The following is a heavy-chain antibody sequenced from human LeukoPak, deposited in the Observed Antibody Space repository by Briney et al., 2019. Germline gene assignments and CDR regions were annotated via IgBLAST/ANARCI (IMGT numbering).Heavy chain of an antibody. D-gene: IGHD3-10*01. J-gene: IGHJ4*02. Sequence: TSGGSLRLSCAASGFTFSSYAMSWVRQAPGKGLEWVSSISSSSYIYYADSVKGRFTISRDNAKNSLYLQMNSLRAEDTAVYYCARDFGSGSYPYWGQGTLVTVSS. V-gene: IGHV3-21*01. CDR1: GFTFSSYA. CDR3: ARDFGSGSYPY. CDR2: ISSSSYI.